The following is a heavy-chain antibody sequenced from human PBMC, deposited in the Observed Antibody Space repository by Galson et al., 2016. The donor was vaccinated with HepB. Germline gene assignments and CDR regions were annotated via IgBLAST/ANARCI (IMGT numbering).Heavy chain of an antibody. CDR3: AWDTVLRYVDWTTLNYYYGMDV. D-gene: IGHD3-9*01. Sequence: SLRLSCAASGFTFSSSWMHWVRQAPGKGLVRVSRIHSAGSSTSYADSVKCRFPNSRDNAKNTLYLQMNSLRDEDTAVYYCAWDTVLRYVDWTTLNYYYGMDVWGQGTTVTVSS. J-gene: IGHJ6*02. V-gene: IGHV3-74*01. CDR1: GFTFSSSW. CDR2: IHSAGSST.